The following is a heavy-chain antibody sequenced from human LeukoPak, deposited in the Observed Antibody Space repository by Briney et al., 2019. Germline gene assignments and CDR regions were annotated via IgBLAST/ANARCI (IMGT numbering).Heavy chain of an antibody. CDR2: IIPILGIA. D-gene: IGHD3-16*01. CDR3: ATALGSWGYFDY. J-gene: IGHJ4*02. V-gene: IGHV1-69*04. CDR1: GGTFISYA. Sequence: SVKVSCKASGGTFISYAISWVRQAPGQGLEWMGRIIPILGIANYAQKFQGRVTITADKSTSTAYMELSSLRSEDTAVYYCATALGSWGYFDYWGQGTLVTVSS.